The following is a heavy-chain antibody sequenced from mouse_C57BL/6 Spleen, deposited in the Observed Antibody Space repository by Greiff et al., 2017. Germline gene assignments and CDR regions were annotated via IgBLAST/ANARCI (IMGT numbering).Heavy chain of an antibody. Sequence: VKLQQPGAELVKPGASVKMSCKASGYTFTSYWITWVKQRPGQGLEWIGDIYPGSGSTNYNEKFKSKATLTVDTSSSTAYMQLSSLTSEDSAVYYGTRGADGSFRDYDGWGTGVTVTVA. CDR1: GYTFTSYW. V-gene: IGHV1-55*01. J-gene: IGHJ2*01. CDR2: IYPGSGST. CDR3: TRGADGSFRDYDG. D-gene: IGHD1-1*02.